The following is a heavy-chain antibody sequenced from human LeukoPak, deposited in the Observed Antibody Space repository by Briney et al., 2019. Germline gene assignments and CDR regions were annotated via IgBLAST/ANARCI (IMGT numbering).Heavy chain of an antibody. CDR1: GDSISSNY. V-gene: IGHV4-4*07. CDR3: AKSSGSYRP. Sequence: SETLSLTCTVSGDSISSNYWSWIRQPAGKGQEWIGRIYPSGSNYNPSLKSRVTISVDKSKNQFSLKLISVTAADTAMYYCAKSSGSYRPWGQGTLVTVSS. D-gene: IGHD1-26*01. J-gene: IGHJ5*02. CDR2: IYPSGS.